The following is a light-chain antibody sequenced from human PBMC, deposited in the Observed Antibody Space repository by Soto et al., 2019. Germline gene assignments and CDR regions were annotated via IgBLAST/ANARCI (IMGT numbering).Light chain of an antibody. CDR2: GAS. CDR3: QQYASSVT. J-gene: IGKJ1*01. Sequence: EIVLTQSPGSLSLSPGERATLSCRASQSFSSTFFAWYQQKPGQAPRLLIYGASSRATGIPDRFSGSGSGTYFTLTISRLEPEDFAVYYCQQYASSVTFGQGTKVETK. CDR1: QSFSSTF. V-gene: IGKV3-20*01.